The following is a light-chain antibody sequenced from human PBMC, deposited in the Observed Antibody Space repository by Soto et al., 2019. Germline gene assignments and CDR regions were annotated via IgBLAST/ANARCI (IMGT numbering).Light chain of an antibody. CDR1: SSDVGGYNY. V-gene: IGLV2-14*01. CDR2: DVS. Sequence: QSALTQPASVSGSPGQSITISCTGTSSDVGGYNYVSWYQQHPGQAPKLMIYDVSNRPSGGSNRFSGSKSGNTASLTISGLQAEDEADYYCSSYTSSSTLLYVFGTGTKLTVL. CDR3: SSYTSSSTLLYV. J-gene: IGLJ1*01.